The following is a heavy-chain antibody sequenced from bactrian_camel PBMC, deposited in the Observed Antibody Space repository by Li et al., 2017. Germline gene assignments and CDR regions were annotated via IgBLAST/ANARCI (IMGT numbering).Heavy chain of an antibody. CDR2: ISAFGGM. D-gene: IGHD1*01. CDR3: AAETSPPRRRPGLVGGCGFDYDS. J-gene: IGHJ4*01. CDR1: GYTVSNYC. V-gene: IGHV3S57*01. Sequence: HVQLVESGGGSVQAGGSLRLSCEASGYTVSNYCMGWFRQAPGKEREGVATISAFGGMTYADSVKGRFTISRDNAKNTLYLQMNSLKPEDTAVYYCAAETSPPRRRPGLVGGCGFDYDSWGQGTQVTVS.